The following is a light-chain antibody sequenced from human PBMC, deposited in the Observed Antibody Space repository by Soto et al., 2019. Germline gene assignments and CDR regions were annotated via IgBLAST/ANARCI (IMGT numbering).Light chain of an antibody. CDR3: QQYHSYPRT. CDR2: KTS. Sequence: DIQMTQSPSTLSTSVGDTVTITCQASQGVSPLLAWYQQKPGKAPNLLIYKTSNLEGGVPSRFSGSGYGTEFPLTIISLQPDDFATYYCQQYHSYPRTFGGGTKVEIK. V-gene: IGKV1-5*03. CDR1: QGVSPL. J-gene: IGKJ4*01.